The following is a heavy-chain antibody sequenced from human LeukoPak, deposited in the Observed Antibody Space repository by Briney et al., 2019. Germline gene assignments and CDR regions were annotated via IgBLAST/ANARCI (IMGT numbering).Heavy chain of an antibody. J-gene: IGHJ4*02. CDR3: ARLHCTRTSCYFDY. CDR1: GGSVSSDSLY. V-gene: IGHV4-61*01. CDR2: IYYTGST. D-gene: IGHD2-2*01. Sequence: PSETLSLTCTVSGGSVSSDSLYWSWIRQPPGKGLEWIGYIYYTGSTNYNPSLKSRVTISVDTSKNQFSLRLSSVTAADTAMYYCARLHCTRTSCYFDYWGQGTLVTVSS.